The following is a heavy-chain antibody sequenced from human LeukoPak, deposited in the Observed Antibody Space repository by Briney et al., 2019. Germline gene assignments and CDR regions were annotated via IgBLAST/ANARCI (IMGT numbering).Heavy chain of an antibody. J-gene: IGHJ4*02. CDR3: ARTVGARTYYLDY. V-gene: IGHV4-31*03. Sequence: SETLSLTCTVSGDSISSGVYYWSWIRQHPGTGLEWIGYIFYRGNTRYNPSLRSRITISVDTSKNQFSLKLASVTAADTAVYYCARTVGARTYYLDYWGQGTPVIVSS. D-gene: IGHD1-26*01. CDR2: IFYRGNT. CDR1: GDSISSGVYY.